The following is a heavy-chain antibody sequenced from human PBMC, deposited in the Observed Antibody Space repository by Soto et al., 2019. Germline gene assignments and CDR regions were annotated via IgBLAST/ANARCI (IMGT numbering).Heavy chain of an antibody. CDR2: ISGSGGST. CDR1: GFTFSSYA. CDR3: ATSVMYFDY. Sequence: PGGSLRLPCAASGFTFSSYAVSWVRQAPGKGLEWVSAISGSGGSTYYADSVKGRFTISRDNSKNTLYLQMNSLRAEDTAVYYCATSVMYFDYWGQGTLVTVSS. V-gene: IGHV3-23*01. J-gene: IGHJ4*02. D-gene: IGHD3-16*01.